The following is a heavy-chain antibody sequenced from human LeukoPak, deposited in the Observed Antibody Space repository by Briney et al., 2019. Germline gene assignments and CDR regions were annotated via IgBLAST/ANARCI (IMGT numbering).Heavy chain of an antibody. CDR2: ITGSGSTA. CDR3: ARDQQYSSGWSDY. J-gene: IGHJ4*02. Sequence: GGSLRLSCEFSGFSFSDYYMTWIRQAPGKGLEWLSHITGSGSTAFYADSVKGRFTISRDNAKNSLYLQMNSLRAEDTAVYHCARDQQYSSGWSDYWGQGTLVTVSS. D-gene: IGHD6-19*01. V-gene: IGHV3-11*04. CDR1: GFSFSDYY.